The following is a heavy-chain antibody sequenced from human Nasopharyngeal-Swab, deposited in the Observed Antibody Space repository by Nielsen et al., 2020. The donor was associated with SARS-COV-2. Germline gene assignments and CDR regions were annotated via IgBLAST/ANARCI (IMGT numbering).Heavy chain of an antibody. CDR3: ARQDRSGWYVDY. CDR2: ISAYNGDT. V-gene: IGHV1-18*01. CDR1: GSSFNNYA. D-gene: IGHD6-19*01. Sequence: ASVKVSCKASGSSFNNYAITWVRQAPGQGLEWLGWISAYNGDTDHAQRLQGRVTMTTETSTSTAYMELRSLRSDDTAVYYCARQDRSGWYVDYWGQGTPVTVSS. J-gene: IGHJ4*02.